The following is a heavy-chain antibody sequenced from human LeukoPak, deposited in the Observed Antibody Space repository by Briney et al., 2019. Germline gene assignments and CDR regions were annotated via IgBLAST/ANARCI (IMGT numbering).Heavy chain of an antibody. V-gene: IGHV3-30*04. CDR1: GFTFSSYA. Sequence: GGSLRLSCAASGFTFSSYAMHWVRQAPGKGLEWVAVISYDGSNKYYADSVKGRFTISRDNSKNTLYLQMNSLRAEDTAVYYCVATMVRGVIIKDYYGMGVWGQGTTVTVSS. CDR2: ISYDGSNK. J-gene: IGHJ6*02. CDR3: VATMVRGVIIKDYYGMGV. D-gene: IGHD3-10*01.